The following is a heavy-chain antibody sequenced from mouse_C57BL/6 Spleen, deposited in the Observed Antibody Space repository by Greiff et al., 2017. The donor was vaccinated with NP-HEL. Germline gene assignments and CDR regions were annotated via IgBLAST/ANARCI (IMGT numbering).Heavy chain of an antibody. V-gene: IGHV1-72*01. CDR2: IDPNSGGT. Sequence: QVQLQQPGAELVKPGASVKLSCKASGYTFTSYWMHWVKQRPGRGLEWIGRIDPNSGGTKYNEKFKSKATLTVDKPSITAYMQLSSLTSEDSAVYYCARGGTTVVAPNFDYWGQGTTLTVSS. CDR3: ARGGTTVVAPNFDY. J-gene: IGHJ2*01. D-gene: IGHD1-1*01. CDR1: GYTFTSYW.